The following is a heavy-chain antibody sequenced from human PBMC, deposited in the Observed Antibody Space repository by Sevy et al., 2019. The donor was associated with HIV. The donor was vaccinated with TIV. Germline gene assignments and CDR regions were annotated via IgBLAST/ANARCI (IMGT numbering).Heavy chain of an antibody. J-gene: IGHJ4*02. CDR2: IYHSGST. D-gene: IGHD4-17*01. Sequence: SETLSLTCTVSGYSISSGYYWGWIRQPPGRGLEWIGSIYHSGSTYYNPSLKSRVTISVDTSKNQFSLKLSSVTAADTAAYYCASTPMENYGVYDFDYWGQGTLVTVSS. V-gene: IGHV4-38-2*02. CDR1: GYSISSGYY. CDR3: ASTPMENYGVYDFDY.